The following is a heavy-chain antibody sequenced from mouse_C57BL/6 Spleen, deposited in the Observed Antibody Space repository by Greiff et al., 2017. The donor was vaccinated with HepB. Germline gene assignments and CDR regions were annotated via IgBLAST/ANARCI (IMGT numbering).Heavy chain of an antibody. Sequence: EVQVVESGGGLVKPGGSLKLSCAASGFTFSDYGLHWVRQAPEKGLEWVAYISSGSSTIYYADTVKGRFTISRDNAKNTLCLQMTSLRSEDTAMYYWARSYYYGSSYAMDYWGQGTSVTVSS. CDR1: GFTFSDYG. D-gene: IGHD1-1*01. J-gene: IGHJ4*01. V-gene: IGHV5-17*01. CDR2: ISSGSSTI. CDR3: ARSYYYGSSYAMDY.